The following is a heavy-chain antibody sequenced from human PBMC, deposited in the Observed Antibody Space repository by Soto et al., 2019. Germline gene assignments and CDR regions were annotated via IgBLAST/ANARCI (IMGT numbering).Heavy chain of an antibody. CDR2: IYYSGST. Sequence: PSETLSLTCTVSGGSISSYYWSWIRQPPGKGLEWIGYIYYSGSTNYNPSLKSRVTISVDTSKNQFSLKLSSVTAADTAVYYCASSGYSYGLITLDYWGQGTLVTVSS. V-gene: IGHV4-59*01. CDR1: GGSISSYY. J-gene: IGHJ4*02. CDR3: ASSGYSYGLITLDY. D-gene: IGHD5-18*01.